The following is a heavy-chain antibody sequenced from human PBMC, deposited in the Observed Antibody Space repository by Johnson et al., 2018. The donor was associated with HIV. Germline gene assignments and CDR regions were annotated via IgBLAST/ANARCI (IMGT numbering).Heavy chain of an antibody. V-gene: IGHV3-30*14. D-gene: IGHD2-15*01. J-gene: IGHJ3*02. Sequence: QVQLVESGGGLVKPGGSLRLSCAASGFTFSDYYMSWVRQAPGKGLEWVAVISFDGSNKYYADSVKGRFTISRDNSKNTLYLQMGSLRAEDMGVYYCARLRSPDAFDIWGQGTMVTVSS. CDR1: GFTFSDYY. CDR2: ISFDGSNK. CDR3: ARLRSPDAFDI.